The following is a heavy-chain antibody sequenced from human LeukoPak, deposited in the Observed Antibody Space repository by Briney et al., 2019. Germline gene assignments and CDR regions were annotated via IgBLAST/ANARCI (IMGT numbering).Heavy chain of an antibody. J-gene: IGHJ4*02. CDR1: GLTFSSYA. D-gene: IGHD3-22*01. CDR3: ARGPFDSSGYYRYYFDY. Sequence: GGSLRLSCAASGLTFSSYAMHWVRQAPGKGLEWVAVISYDGSNKYYADSVKGRFTISRDNSKNTLYLQMNSLRAEDTAVYYCARGPFDSSGYYRYYFDYWGQGTLVTVSS. CDR2: ISYDGSNK. V-gene: IGHV3-30-3*01.